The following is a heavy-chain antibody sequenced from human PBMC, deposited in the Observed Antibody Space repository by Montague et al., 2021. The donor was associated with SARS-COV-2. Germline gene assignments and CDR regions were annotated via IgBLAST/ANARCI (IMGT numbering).Heavy chain of an antibody. CDR1: GGSISSSSYY. J-gene: IGHJ4*02. D-gene: IGHD3-22*01. CDR2: IYYSGST. Sequence: SETLSLTCTVSGGSISSSSYYWGWIRRPPGKGLEWIGSIYYSGSTYYNPSLKSRVTISVDTSKNQFSLKLSSVTAADTAVYYYARGWFSPMIVVVIRGPFDYWGQGTLVTVSS. V-gene: IGHV4-39*07. CDR3: ARGWFSPMIVVVIRGPFDY.